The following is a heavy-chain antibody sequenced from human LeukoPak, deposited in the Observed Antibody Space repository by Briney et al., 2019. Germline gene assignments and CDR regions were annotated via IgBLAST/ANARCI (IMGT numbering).Heavy chain of an antibody. Sequence: SVKVSCKASGGTFSSYAISWVRQAPGQGLEWMGGIIPIFGTANYAQKFQGRVTITTDESTSTAYMELSSLRSEDTAVYYCVRARYNWNYDWFDPWGQGTLVTVSS. J-gene: IGHJ5*02. D-gene: IGHD1-7*01. V-gene: IGHV1-69*05. CDR1: GGTFSSYA. CDR2: IIPIFGTA. CDR3: VRARYNWNYDWFDP.